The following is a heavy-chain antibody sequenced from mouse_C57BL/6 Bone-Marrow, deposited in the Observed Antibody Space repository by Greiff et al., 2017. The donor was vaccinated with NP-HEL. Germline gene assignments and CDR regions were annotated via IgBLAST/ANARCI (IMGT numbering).Heavy chain of an antibody. V-gene: IGHV1-82*01. CDR1: GYAFSSSW. Sequence: VQLKESGPELVKPGASVKISCKASGYAFSSSWMNWVKQRPGKGLEWIGRIYPGDGDTNYNGKFKGKATLTADKSSSTAYMQLSSLTSEDSAVYFCANYYGSSCYAMDYWGQGTSVTVSS. CDR3: ANYYGSSCYAMDY. D-gene: IGHD1-1*01. J-gene: IGHJ4*01. CDR2: IYPGDGDT.